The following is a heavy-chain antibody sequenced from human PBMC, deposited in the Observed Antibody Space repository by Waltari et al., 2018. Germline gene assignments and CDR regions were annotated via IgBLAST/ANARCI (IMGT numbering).Heavy chain of an antibody. Sequence: QLQLQESGPGLVKPSETLSLTCTVSGGSISSSSYYWGWIRQPPGKGLEWIGSIYFRWTTYHTPALMRRVTISVATSKTQFSPKRSSVTAADTAVYYCARHQCEEERSSSCSLDYWGQGTLVTVSS. J-gene: IGHJ4*02. V-gene: IGHV4-39*01. CDR1: GGSISSSSYY. CDR3: ARHQCEEERSSSCSLDY. CDR2: IYFRWTT. D-gene: IGHD6-13*01.